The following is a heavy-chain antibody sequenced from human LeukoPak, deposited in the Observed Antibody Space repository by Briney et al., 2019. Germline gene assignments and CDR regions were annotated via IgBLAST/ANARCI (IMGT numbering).Heavy chain of an antibody. J-gene: IGHJ4*02. Sequence: GGSLRLSCAASGFTFSDYYMTWMRQAPGKGLEWLSYINTGSTYTNYADSVKGRFTISRDNSKNTLYLQMNSLRAEDTAVYYCASRAGYTGSWSAFDYWGQGTLVTVSS. CDR1: GFTFSDYY. V-gene: IGHV3-11*03. CDR2: INTGSTYT. D-gene: IGHD6-13*01. CDR3: ASRAGYTGSWSAFDY.